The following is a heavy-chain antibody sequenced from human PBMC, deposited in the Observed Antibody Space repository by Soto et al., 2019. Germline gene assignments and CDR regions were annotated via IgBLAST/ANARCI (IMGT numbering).Heavy chain of an antibody. J-gene: IGHJ6*02. CDR3: ARVRGAPRYGMDV. Sequence: GGSLRLSCAASGFTFSSYGMHWVRQAPGKGLEWVAVIWYDGSNKYYADSVKGRFTISRDNSKNTLYLQMNSLRAEDTAVYYCARVRGAPRYGMDVWGQGTTVTVSS. D-gene: IGHD1-26*01. V-gene: IGHV3-33*01. CDR1: GFTFSSYG. CDR2: IWYDGSNK.